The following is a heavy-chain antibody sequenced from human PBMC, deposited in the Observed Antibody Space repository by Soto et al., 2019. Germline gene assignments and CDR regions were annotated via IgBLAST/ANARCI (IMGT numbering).Heavy chain of an antibody. CDR3: ARDWAVIAVDLHPGGLRNRFDP. CDR1: GYTFTGYY. V-gene: IGHV1-2*04. CDR2: INPNSGGT. Sequence: ASVKVSCKASGYTFTGYYMHWVRQAPGQGLEWMGWINPNSGGTNYAQKFQGWVTMTRDTSISTAYMERSRLRSDDTAVYYCARDWAVIAVDLHPGGLRNRFDPWGQGTLVTVSS. J-gene: IGHJ5*02. D-gene: IGHD6-19*01.